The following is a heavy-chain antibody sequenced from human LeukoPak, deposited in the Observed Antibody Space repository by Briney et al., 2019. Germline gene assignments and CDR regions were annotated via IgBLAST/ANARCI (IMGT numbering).Heavy chain of an antibody. D-gene: IGHD6-19*01. V-gene: IGHV1-8*01. CDR1: GYTFTSYD. CDR3: ARGLGSGWYYYYGMDV. Sequence: ASVKVSCKASGYTFTSYDINWVRQATGQGLEWMGWMNPNSGNTGYAQKFQGRVTMTRNTSISTAYMELSSLRSEDTAVYCCARGLGSGWYYYYGMDVWGQGTTVTVSS. CDR2: MNPNSGNT. J-gene: IGHJ6*02.